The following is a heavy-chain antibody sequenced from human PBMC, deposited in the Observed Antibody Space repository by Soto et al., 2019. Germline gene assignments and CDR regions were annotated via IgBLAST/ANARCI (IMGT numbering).Heavy chain of an antibody. CDR3: ARRDRSGYSYWLDT. D-gene: IGHD3-22*01. J-gene: IGHJ5*02. CDR2: ISYSGST. Sequence: PSETLSLTCTVSGGSISDGYYWSWIRQHPGKGLEWIGSISYSGSTSYNPSLKSRLTISVDRSKSQFSLNLSSVTAADTAVYYCARRDRSGYSYWLDTWGPGTLVTVSS. CDR1: GGSISDGYY. V-gene: IGHV4-31*03.